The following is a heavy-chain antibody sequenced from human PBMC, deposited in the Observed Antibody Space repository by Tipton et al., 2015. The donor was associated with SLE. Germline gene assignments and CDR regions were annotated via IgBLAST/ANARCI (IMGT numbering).Heavy chain of an antibody. J-gene: IGHJ6*02. D-gene: IGHD1-7*01. CDR3: AREFYRELLAYCMDV. V-gene: IGHV3-30*04. Sequence: QLVQSGGGVVQPGTSLRLSCAASGFTFTNYAIHWVRQAPGKGLEWVSLISHHGKDKYYADSVKGRFTMSRDNPKNTLYLQMNSLRPEDTAVYYCAREFYRELLAYCMDVWGQGTTVTVSS. CDR2: ISHHGKDK. CDR1: GFTFTNYA.